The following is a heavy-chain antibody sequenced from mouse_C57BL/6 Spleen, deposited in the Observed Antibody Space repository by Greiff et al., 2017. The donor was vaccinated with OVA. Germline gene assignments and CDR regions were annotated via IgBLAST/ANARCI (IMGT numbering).Heavy chain of an antibody. CDR1: GYTFTGYW. CDR3: ARDRLRYPFAY. Sequence: QVQLQQSGAELMKPGASVKLSCKATGYTFTGYWIEWVKQRPGHGLEWIGEILPGSGSTNYTEKFKGKATFTADTSSNTAYMQLSSLTTEDSAIYYCARDRLRYPFAYWGQGTLVTVSA. J-gene: IGHJ3*01. CDR2: ILPGSGST. D-gene: IGHD1-1*01. V-gene: IGHV1-9*01.